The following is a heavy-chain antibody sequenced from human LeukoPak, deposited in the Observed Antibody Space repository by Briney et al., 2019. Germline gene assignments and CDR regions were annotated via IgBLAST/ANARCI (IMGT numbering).Heavy chain of an antibody. D-gene: IGHD5-18*01. V-gene: IGHV3-21*06. CDR2: ISSSGNNK. Sequence: GGSLRLSCTVSEFTFSNFAMSWVRQAPGKGLEWVSSISSSGNNKYYAESVKGRFTISRDNAKNSLYLQMNSLRAEDTAAYYCARDNNYGTGSDYWGQGTLVTVSS. CDR1: EFTFSNFA. J-gene: IGHJ4*02. CDR3: ARDNNYGTGSDY.